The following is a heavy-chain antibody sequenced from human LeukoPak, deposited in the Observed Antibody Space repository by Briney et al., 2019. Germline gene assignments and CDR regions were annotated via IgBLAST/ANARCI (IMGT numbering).Heavy chain of an antibody. J-gene: IGHJ4*02. CDR3: ARGGGFGNY. CDR2: INNSGST. V-gene: IGHV4-34*01. Sequence: SETLSLTCAGYGGSFSGYYWRGIRPPPGKGVEGIGEINNSGSTNYNPSLKSRVTISVDTSKHQFSLKLSSVTAADTAVYYCARGGGFGNYWGQGTLVTVSS. CDR1: GGSFSGYY. D-gene: IGHD3-10*01.